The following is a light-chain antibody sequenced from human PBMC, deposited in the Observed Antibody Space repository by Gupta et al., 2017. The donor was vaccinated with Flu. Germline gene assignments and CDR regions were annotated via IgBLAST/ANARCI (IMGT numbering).Light chain of an antibody. V-gene: IGKV1-39*01. J-gene: IGKJ1*01. CDR1: QTITTY. CDR2: GAS. Sequence: DIQMTQSPSSLSASVGDRVTITCRASQTITTYLNWYQQKPGSAPKLLVYGASSLRSGVPSRFSGGGSGTDFTLTITSLQPEDFAIYYCQQTYSIPPWTFGQGTKVEIK. CDR3: QQTYSIPPWT.